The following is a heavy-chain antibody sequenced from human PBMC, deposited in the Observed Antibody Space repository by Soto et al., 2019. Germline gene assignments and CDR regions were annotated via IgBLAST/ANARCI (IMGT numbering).Heavy chain of an antibody. D-gene: IGHD3-3*01. CDR2: INPSGGST. Sequence: EASVKVSCKASGGTFSSYAISWVRQAPGQGLEWMGIINPSGGSTSYAQKFQGRVTMTRDTSTSTVYMELSSLRSEDTAVYYCARDSGGYTIFGVVTPRDYMDVWGKGTTVTVS. CDR3: ARDSGGYTIFGVVTPRDYMDV. J-gene: IGHJ6*03. V-gene: IGHV1-46*03. CDR1: GGTFSSYA.